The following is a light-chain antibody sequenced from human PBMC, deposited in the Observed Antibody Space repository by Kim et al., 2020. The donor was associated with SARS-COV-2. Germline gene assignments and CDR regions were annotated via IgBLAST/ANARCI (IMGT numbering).Light chain of an antibody. J-gene: IGKJ1*01. Sequence: SPGERATLSCRASQSISRNYLAWYQPNPGQAPRLVIYGASTRATGIPDRFSGSGSGTDFTLTISRLDPEDFAVYYCQQYGGSPWTFGQGTKVDIK. CDR2: GAS. CDR1: QSISRNY. CDR3: QQYGGSPWT. V-gene: IGKV3-20*01.